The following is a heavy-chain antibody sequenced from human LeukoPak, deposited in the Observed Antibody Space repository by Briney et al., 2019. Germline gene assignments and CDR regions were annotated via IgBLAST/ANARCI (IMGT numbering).Heavy chain of an antibody. V-gene: IGHV3-21*04. J-gene: IGHJ4*02. CDR3: ARVKDAGYSSGWSSYYFDY. D-gene: IGHD6-19*01. Sequence: GGSLRLSCAASGFTFSSYSMNWVRQAPGKGLEWVSSISSSSSYIYYADSVKGRFTISRDNAKNSLYLQMNSLRAEDTAVYYCARVKDAGYSSGWSSYYFDYWGQGTLVTVSS. CDR1: GFTFSSYS. CDR2: ISSSSSYI.